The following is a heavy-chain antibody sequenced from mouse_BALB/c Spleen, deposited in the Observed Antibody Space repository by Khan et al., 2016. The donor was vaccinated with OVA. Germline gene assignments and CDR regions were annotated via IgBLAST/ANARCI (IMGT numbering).Heavy chain of an antibody. D-gene: IGHD2-14*01. CDR2: INPNNGYT. V-gene: IGHV1-4*01. CDR3: VRDRAYYRDDGWFAY. CDR1: GYTFTSYT. J-gene: IGHJ3*01. Sequence: VQLVQSAAALARPGASVKMSCKTSGYTFTSYTIHWVKLRPGQGLEWIGYINPNNGYTNYNQQLKDKATLTADKSSTTVYLKLSSLTTDDSACYNWVRDRAYYRDDGWFAYWGQGTVVTVSA.